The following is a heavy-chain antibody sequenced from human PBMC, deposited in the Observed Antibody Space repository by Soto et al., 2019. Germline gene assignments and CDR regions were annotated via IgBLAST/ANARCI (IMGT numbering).Heavy chain of an antibody. D-gene: IGHD2-15*01. CDR3: TTDPTPIYCSGGSCYPARPLDY. CDR1: GFTFSNAW. Sequence: GGSLRLSCAASGFTFSNAWMNWVRQAPGKGLEWVGRIKSKTDGGTTDYAAPVKGRFTISRDDSKNTLYLQMNSLKTEDTAVYYCTTDPTPIYCSGGSCYPARPLDYWGQGTLVTVSS. J-gene: IGHJ4*02. CDR2: IKSKTDGGTT. V-gene: IGHV3-15*07.